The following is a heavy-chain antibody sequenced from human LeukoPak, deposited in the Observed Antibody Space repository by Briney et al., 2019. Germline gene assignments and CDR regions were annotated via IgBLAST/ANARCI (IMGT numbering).Heavy chain of an antibody. J-gene: IGHJ6*02. CDR2: IYYSGST. Sequence: SETLSLTRTVSGGSISSYYWSWIRQPPGKGLEWIGYIYYSGSTNYNPSLKSRVTISVDTSKNQFSLKLSSVTAADTAVYYCARDYVVVTAMGYYYYGMDVWGQGTTVTVSS. V-gene: IGHV4-59*01. D-gene: IGHD2-21*02. CDR3: ARDYVVVTAMGYYYYGMDV. CDR1: GGSISSYY.